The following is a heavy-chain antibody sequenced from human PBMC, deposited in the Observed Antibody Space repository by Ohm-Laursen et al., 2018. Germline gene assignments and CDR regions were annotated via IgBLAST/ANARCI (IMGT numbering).Heavy chain of an antibody. J-gene: IGHJ5*01. D-gene: IGHD3-22*01. Sequence: GSLRLSCAASGFTFRSYSMNWVRQAPGKGLEWVSSISSSSSYIYYADSVKGRFTISRDNAKNSLYLQMNSLRAEDTAVYYCARDVADSSGAPFDPWGQGTLVTVSS. CDR1: GFTFRSYS. V-gene: IGHV3-21*01. CDR3: ARDVADSSGAPFDP. CDR2: ISSSSSYI.